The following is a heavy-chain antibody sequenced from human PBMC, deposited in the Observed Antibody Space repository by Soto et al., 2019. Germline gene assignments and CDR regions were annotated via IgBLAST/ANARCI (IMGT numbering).Heavy chain of an antibody. V-gene: IGHV1-3*01. Sequence: QVQLVQSGAEVKKPGASVKVSCKASGYTFTSYAMHWVRQAPGQRLEWMGWINAGNGNTKYSQKFPGRVTTTRETSARTAYMELVGLRSEDTAVYYSARVRGGPDGRGYDWGQGTLVSV. CDR2: INAGNGNT. CDR3: ARVRGGPDGRGYD. CDR1: GYTFTSYA. J-gene: IGHJ4*02. D-gene: IGHD1-1*01.